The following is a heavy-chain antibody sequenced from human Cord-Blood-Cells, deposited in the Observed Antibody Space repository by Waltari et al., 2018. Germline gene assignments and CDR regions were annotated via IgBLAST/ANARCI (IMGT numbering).Heavy chain of an antibody. CDR1: GGSLRGYY. CDR3: ARKYSSSSSWFDP. CDR2: INHSGST. J-gene: IGHJ5*02. V-gene: IGHV4-34*01. D-gene: IGHD6-6*01. Sequence: QVQLQQWGAGLLKPSETLSLTCAVYGGSLRGYYWSWIRQPPGKGLEWIGEINHSGSTNYNPSLKSRVTISVDTSKNQFSLKLSSVTAADTAVYYCARKYSSSSSWFDPWGQGTLVTVSS.